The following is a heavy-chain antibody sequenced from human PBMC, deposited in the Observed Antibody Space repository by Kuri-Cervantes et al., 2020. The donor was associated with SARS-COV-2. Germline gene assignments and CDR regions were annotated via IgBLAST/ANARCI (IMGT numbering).Heavy chain of an antibody. D-gene: IGHD6-19*01. CDR1: GFTFRGYA. CDR2: ISYDGSNK. V-gene: IGHV3-30-3*01. CDR3: ARDGDVGTRRRFSGWTYYYYGMDV. J-gene: IGHJ6*02. Sequence: GGSLRLSCAASGFTFRGYAMHWVRQAPGKGLEWVAVISYDGSNKDYADSVKGRFTISRDNSKNTLYLQMNSLRAEDTAVYYCARDGDVGTRRRFSGWTYYYYGMDVWGQGTTVTVSS.